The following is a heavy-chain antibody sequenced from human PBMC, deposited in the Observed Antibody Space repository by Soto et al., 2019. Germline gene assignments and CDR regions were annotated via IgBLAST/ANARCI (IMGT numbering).Heavy chain of an antibody. D-gene: IGHD1-26*01. Sequence: PGGSLRLSCAASGFTFDDYTMHWVRQAPGKGLEWVSLISWDGGSTYYADSVKGRFTISRDNSKNSLYLQMNSLRTEDTALYYCLYYWNSGSYYLFYYWGQGSLVPVSS. CDR3: LYYWNSGSYYLFYY. CDR1: GFTFDDYT. J-gene: IGHJ4*02. CDR2: ISWDGGST. V-gene: IGHV3-43*01.